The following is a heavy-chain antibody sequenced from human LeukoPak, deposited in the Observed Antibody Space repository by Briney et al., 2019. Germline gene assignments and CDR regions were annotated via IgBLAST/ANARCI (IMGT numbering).Heavy chain of an antibody. V-gene: IGHV3-7*01. CDR3: AREYGAPIDY. J-gene: IGHJ4*02. CDR1: GFTFSSYW. CDR2: IKQDGSKK. Sequence: PGGSLRLSCAASGFTFSSYWMSWVRQAQGEGREWVANIKQDGSKKYYVDSVKGRFTISRDNAKNSLYLQMNSLRAEDTAVYYCAREYGAPIDYWGQGTLVIVSS. D-gene: IGHD4-17*01.